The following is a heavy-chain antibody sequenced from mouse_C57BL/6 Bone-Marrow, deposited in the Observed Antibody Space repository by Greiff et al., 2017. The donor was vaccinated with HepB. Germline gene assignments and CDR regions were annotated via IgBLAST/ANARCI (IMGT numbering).Heavy chain of an antibody. J-gene: IGHJ2*01. CDR1: GYSFTGYY. V-gene: IGHV1-42*01. CDR3: ATHYYGSSSHFDY. CDR2: INPSTGGT. D-gene: IGHD1-1*01. Sequence: VQLKQSGPELVKPGASVKISCKASGYSFTGYYMNWVKQSPEKSLEWIGEINPSTGGTTYNQKFKAKATLTVDKSSSTAYMQLKSLTSEDSAVDYCATHYYGSSSHFDYWGQGTTLTVSS.